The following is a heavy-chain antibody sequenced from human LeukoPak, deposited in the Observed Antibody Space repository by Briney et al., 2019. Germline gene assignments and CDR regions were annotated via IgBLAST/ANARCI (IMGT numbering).Heavy chain of an antibody. CDR3: ARDGPGYCSPTSCSDNWFDP. V-gene: IGHV1-18*01. D-gene: IGHD2-2*01. CDR1: GYTFTSYG. CDR2: ISAYNGNT. J-gene: IGHJ5*02. Sequence: ASVKVSCKASGYTFTSYGISWVRQAPGQGLEWMGWISAYNGNTNYAQKFQGRVTMTTDTSISTAYMDLSSLRSDDTAVYICARDGPGYCSPTSCSDNWFDPWGQGALVTVSS.